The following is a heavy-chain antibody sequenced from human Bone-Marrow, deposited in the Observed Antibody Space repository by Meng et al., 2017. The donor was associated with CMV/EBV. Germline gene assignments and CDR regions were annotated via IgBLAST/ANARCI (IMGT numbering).Heavy chain of an antibody. D-gene: IGHD2-2*01. CDR3: ARLRCSSTSCYGSFDY. V-gene: IGHV3-7*01. J-gene: IGHJ4*02. CDR2: IKQDGSEK. Sequence: GESLKISCAASGFTFSSYWMSWVRQAPGKGLEWVANIKQDGSEKYYVDSVKGRFTISRDNAKNSLYLQMNSLRAEDTAVYYCARLRCSSTSCYGSFDYWGQGPLVTVYS. CDR1: GFTFSSYW.